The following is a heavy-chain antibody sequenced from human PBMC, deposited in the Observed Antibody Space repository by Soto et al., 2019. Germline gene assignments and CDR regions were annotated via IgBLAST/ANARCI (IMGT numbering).Heavy chain of an antibody. D-gene: IGHD2-15*01. CDR3: AKKGLGSLATYCSTGDCHYAFDI. CDR1: GFTFGNYA. J-gene: IGHJ3*02. Sequence: DVQLLESGGVLVQPGGSLRLSCAASGFTFGNYAMIWVRQAPGKGLEWVSTISGGGDVTYYADSVRGRFTISRENSRNTVYLQVNSLRDEDTAVYYCAKKGLGSLATYCSTGDCHYAFDIWGQGTMVTVSS. CDR2: ISGGGDVT. V-gene: IGHV3-23*01.